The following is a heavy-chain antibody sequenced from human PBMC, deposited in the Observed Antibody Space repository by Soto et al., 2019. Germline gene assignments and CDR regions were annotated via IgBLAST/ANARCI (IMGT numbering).Heavy chain of an antibody. CDR1: GYTLTSYD. CDR3: ARVYCSGGSCYSFKYYFDY. V-gene: IGHV1-8*01. Sequence: ASVKVSCKASGYTLTSYDINWVRQATGQGLEWMGWMNPNSGNTGYAQKFQGRVTMTRNASISTAYMELSSLRSEDTAVYYCARVYCSGGSCYSFKYYFDYWGQGTLVTVSS. CDR2: MNPNSGNT. D-gene: IGHD2-15*01. J-gene: IGHJ4*02.